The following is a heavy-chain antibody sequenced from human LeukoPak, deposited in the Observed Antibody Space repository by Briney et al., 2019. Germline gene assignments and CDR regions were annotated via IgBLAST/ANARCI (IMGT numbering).Heavy chain of an antibody. CDR2: ITSTSSYI. D-gene: IGHD2-2*03. CDR1: GFAFSSNA. Sequence: GGSLRLSCAASGFAFSSNAMNWVRQAPGKGLEWVSSITSTSSYIYYADSVKRRFTTSRDNAKNSLYLQMSTMRAAATAVYYCARDDGGYCSSTSCNLGWFDPWGQGTLVTVSS. CDR3: ARDDGGYCSSTSCNLGWFDP. V-gene: IGHV3-21*01. J-gene: IGHJ5*02.